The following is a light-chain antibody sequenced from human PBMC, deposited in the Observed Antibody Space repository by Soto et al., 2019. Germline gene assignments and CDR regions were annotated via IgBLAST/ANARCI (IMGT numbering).Light chain of an antibody. V-gene: IGKV1-39*01. Sequence: DIQMTQSPASLSASVGDRVAITCRASQPISSYLNWYQHKPGKAPTLLIYAASNLQGGVPSRFSGSGSGTNFTLGISSLEPEDFAVYYCQQRSNWPPYTFGQGTKLEMK. CDR3: QQRSNWPPYT. CDR2: AAS. CDR1: QPISSY. J-gene: IGKJ2*01.